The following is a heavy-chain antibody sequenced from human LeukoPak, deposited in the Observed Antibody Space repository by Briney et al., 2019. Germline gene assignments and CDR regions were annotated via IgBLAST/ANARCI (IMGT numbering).Heavy chain of an antibody. CDR2: IYTSGST. D-gene: IGHD2-2*02. J-gene: IGHJ4*02. CDR1: GGSISSYY. Sequence: SETLSLTCTVSGGSISSYYWNWIRQPAGKGLEWSGRIYTSGSTNYNPSLKSRVTISVDTSKNQFSLKPSSVTAADTAVYYCAREGVVPAAIYYVWVYYFDYWGQGTLVTVSS. V-gene: IGHV4-4*07. CDR3: AREGVVPAAIYYVWVYYFDY.